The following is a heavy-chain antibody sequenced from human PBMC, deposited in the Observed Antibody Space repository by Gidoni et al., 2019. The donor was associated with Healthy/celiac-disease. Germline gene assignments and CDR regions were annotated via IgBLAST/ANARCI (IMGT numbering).Heavy chain of an antibody. V-gene: IGHV1-18*01. J-gene: IGHJ5*02. CDR2: ISAYNGNT. D-gene: IGHD2-21*02. Sequence: QVQLVQSGAEVKKPGASVKVSCRASGYTFTSYGISWVRQAPGQGLEWMGWISAYNGNTNYAQKLQDRVTMTTDTSTSTAYMELRSLRSDDTAVYYCASLNGLHESNWFDPWGQGTLVTVSS. CDR1: GYTFTSYG. CDR3: ASLNGLHESNWFDP.